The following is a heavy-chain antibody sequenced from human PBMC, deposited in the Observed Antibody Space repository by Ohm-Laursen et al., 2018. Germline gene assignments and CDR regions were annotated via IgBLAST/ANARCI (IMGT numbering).Heavy chain of an antibody. CDR1: GDSVSSNSAA. V-gene: IGHV6-1*01. D-gene: IGHD2-15*01. Sequence: QTLSLTCAVSGDSVSSNSAAWNWIRQSPSRGLEWLGRTYYRSKWYNDYAVSVKSRITINPGTSKNQFSLQLNSVTPEDTAVYYCARDGRYCSGGSCYSHYYYGMDVWGQGTTVTVSS. CDR2: TYYRSKWYN. J-gene: IGHJ6*02. CDR3: ARDGRYCSGGSCYSHYYYGMDV.